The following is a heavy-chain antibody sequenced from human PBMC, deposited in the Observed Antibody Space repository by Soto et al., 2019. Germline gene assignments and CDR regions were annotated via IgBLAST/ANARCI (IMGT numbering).Heavy chain of an antibody. J-gene: IGHJ4*02. CDR1: GFTFSSSG. D-gene: IGHD1-20*01. V-gene: IGHV3-30*18. CDR3: AKEVHSWNYFDY. Sequence: WGSLRLSCAATGFTFSSSGMHWVRQAPGKGLEWVAVISYDGSNKFYADSVKGRFTISRDNFRNTLYLQMNSLRAEDTAVYYCAKEVHSWNYFDYWGQGTLVTVSS. CDR2: ISYDGSNK.